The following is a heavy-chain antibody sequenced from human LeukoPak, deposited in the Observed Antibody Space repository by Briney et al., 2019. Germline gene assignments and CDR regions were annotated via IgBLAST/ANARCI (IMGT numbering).Heavy chain of an antibody. V-gene: IGHV4-59*01. CDR2: IYYSGST. D-gene: IGHD6-13*01. Sequence: SETLSLTCTVSGGSISSYYWSWIRQPPGKGLEWSGYIYYSGSTNYNPSLKSRVTISVDTSKNQFSLKLSSVTAADTAVYYCARLSLYSSSWYPYYMDVWGKGTTVTVSS. CDR3: ARLSLYSSSWYPYYMDV. CDR1: GGSISSYY. J-gene: IGHJ6*03.